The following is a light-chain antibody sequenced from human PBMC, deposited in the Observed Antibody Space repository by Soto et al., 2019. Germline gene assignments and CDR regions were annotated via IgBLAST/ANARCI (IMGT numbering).Light chain of an antibody. Sequence: DIQMTQSPSTLSASVGDRVTINCRASQSVSTWLAWYQQKPGKAPKLLIYKASNLESGGPSRFSGSGSETEFTLTISRLQPDDFATYFCHSRAFGQGTRLEI. V-gene: IGKV1-5*03. CDR3: HSRA. J-gene: IGKJ5*01. CDR2: KAS. CDR1: QSVSTW.